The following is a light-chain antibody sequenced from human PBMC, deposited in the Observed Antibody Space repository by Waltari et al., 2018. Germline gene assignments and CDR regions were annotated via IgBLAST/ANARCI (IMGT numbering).Light chain of an antibody. Sequence: QSALTQPRSVSGSPGPSVTISCTGTSGDVGGDNYVSWYQQHPGKAPTLMIYDVSERPSGVPDRFSGSKSGNTASLTISGLQADDEADYYCSSYVGSQTVVFGGGTKLTVL. J-gene: IGLJ2*01. CDR3: SSYVGSQTVV. CDR1: SGDVGGDNY. V-gene: IGLV2-11*01. CDR2: DVS.